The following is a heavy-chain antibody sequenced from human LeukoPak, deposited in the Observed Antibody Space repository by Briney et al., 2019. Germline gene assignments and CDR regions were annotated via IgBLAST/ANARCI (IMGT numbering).Heavy chain of an antibody. D-gene: IGHD6-13*01. CDR3: ARDLSDFVGSSWLRALDY. J-gene: IGHJ4*02. CDR2: IYYSGST. CDR1: GGSISSSSYY. V-gene: IGHV4-39*07. Sequence: PSETLSLTCTVSGGSISSSSYYWGWIRQPPGKGLEWIGSIYYSGSTYYNPSLKSRVTISVDTSKNQFSLKLSSVTAADTAVYYCARDLSDFVGSSWLRALDYWGQGTLVTVSS.